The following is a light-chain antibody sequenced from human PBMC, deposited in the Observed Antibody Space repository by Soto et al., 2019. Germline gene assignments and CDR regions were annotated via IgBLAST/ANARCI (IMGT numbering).Light chain of an antibody. Sequence: EIVLTQSPGTLSLSPGERATLSCRAGQSVSSSYLAWYQQKPGQAPRLLIYGASSRATGIPDRFSGSGSGTEFTLTISSLQPDDFATYYCQQYNSYPWTFGQGTKVDIK. CDR3: QQYNSYPWT. J-gene: IGKJ1*01. CDR2: GAS. V-gene: IGKV3-20*01. CDR1: QSVSSSY.